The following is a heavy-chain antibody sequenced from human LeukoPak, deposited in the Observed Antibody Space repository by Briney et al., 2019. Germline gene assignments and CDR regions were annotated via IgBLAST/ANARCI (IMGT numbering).Heavy chain of an antibody. Sequence: GGSLRLSCAASGFTFSSYGMHWVRQAPGKGLEWVAVIWYGGSNKYYADSVKGRFTISRDNSKNTLYLQMNSLRAEDTAVYYCAKEDSERGYGSYAFDIWGQGTMVTVSS. CDR2: IWYGGSNK. D-gene: IGHD1-1*01. CDR3: AKEDSERGYGSYAFDI. J-gene: IGHJ3*02. CDR1: GFTFSSYG. V-gene: IGHV3-30*02.